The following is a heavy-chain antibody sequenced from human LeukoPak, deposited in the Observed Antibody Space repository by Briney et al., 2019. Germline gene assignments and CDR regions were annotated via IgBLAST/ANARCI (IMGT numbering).Heavy chain of an antibody. CDR3: ARAGNSEGGFDY. D-gene: IGHD4-23*01. CDR1: GFTFSTFA. Sequence: GGSLRLSCAASGFTFSTFAMIWVRQPPGKGLEWVSSIFPSGGEIHYADSVRGRFTISRDNSKSTLSLQMNSLRAEDTAIYYCARAGNSEGGFDYWGQGTLVTVSS. J-gene: IGHJ4*02. CDR2: IFPSGGEI. V-gene: IGHV3-23*01.